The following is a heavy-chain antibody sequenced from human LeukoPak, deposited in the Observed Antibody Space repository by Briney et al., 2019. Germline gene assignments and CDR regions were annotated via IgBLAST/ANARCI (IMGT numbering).Heavy chain of an antibody. V-gene: IGHV3-23*01. Sequence: QTGGSLRLPCGASGFTFAMSWVRQAPGKGLEWVSVISTTGGNTYYADSVKGRFTISRDNSKNTLYLQMNSLRAEDTAIYYCANFERTVAGPYNWFDPWGQGTLVTVSS. CDR2: ISTTGGNT. CDR3: ANFERTVAGPYNWFDP. D-gene: IGHD6-19*01. CDR1: GFTFA. J-gene: IGHJ5*02.